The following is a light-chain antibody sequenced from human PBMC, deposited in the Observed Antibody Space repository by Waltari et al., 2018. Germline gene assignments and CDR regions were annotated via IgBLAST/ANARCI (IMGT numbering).Light chain of an antibody. J-gene: IGLJ2*01. CDR3: QVWDFSVDHV. Sequence: YVLTQPPSVSVAPGQTARHSCGGNNIGSKSAHWYPHNPGQAPVLVVSVESYRPSGIPERFSGSKSGNTATLTITRVEAGDEADYYCQVWDFSVDHVFGGGTKLTVL. CDR2: VES. CDR1: NIGSKS. V-gene: IGLV3-21*02.